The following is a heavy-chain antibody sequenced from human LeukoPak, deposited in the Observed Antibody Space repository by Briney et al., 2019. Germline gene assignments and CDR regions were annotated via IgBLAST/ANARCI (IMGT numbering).Heavy chain of an antibody. D-gene: IGHD5/OR15-5a*01. CDR1: GYGFSDVY. CDR2: INPHSGAT. Sequence: ASVKVSCKASGYGFSDVYFNWVRQAPGQGLEWMGWINPHSGATNYAQRFQGRVSMEASMDTAYMELSRLTSDDTAVYYCATSSSVTHTRDPWGQGTLVTVSS. CDR3: ATSSSVTHTRDP. V-gene: IGHV1-2*02. J-gene: IGHJ5*02.